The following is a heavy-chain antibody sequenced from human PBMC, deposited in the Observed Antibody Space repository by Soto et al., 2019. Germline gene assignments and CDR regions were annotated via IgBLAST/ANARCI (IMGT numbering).Heavy chain of an antibody. J-gene: IGHJ3*02. CDR1: GGSVSSGSYY. Sequence: PSETLSLTCTVSGGSVSSGSYYWSWIRQPPGKGLEWIGYIYYSGSTNYNPSLKSRVTISVDTSKNQFSLKLSSVTAADTAVYYCARGASYYYDSSDDAFDIWGQGTMVTVS. CDR3: ARGASYYYDSSDDAFDI. CDR2: IYYSGST. V-gene: IGHV4-61*01. D-gene: IGHD3-22*01.